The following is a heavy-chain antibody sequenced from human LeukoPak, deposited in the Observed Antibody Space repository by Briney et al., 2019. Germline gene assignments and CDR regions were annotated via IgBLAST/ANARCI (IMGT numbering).Heavy chain of an antibody. V-gene: IGHV3-23*01. CDR1: GFTFSHYA. Sequence: GGSLRLSCAVSGFTFSHYAMSWVRQAPGKGLEWVSAISGSGGSTYYADSVKGRFTISRDNSKNTLYLQMNSLRAEDTAVYYCAKLDTPFYFDYWGQGTLVTVSS. CDR3: AKLDTPFYFDY. J-gene: IGHJ4*02. CDR2: ISGSGGST. D-gene: IGHD5-18*01.